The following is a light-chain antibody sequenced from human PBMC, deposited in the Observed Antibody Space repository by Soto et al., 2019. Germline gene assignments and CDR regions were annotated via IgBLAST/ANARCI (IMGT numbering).Light chain of an antibody. CDR2: DAS. Sequence: DIQVTPSPSTLSSSLGDKVTITFRASESIKGWLAWYQQKPGKAPKLLIYDASSLKGGVPSRFSGSGSGTEFTLTISSLQPDDFATYYCQQYNNGWTFGQGTKVDIK. V-gene: IGKV1-5*01. CDR1: ESIKGW. J-gene: IGKJ1*01. CDR3: QQYNNGWT.